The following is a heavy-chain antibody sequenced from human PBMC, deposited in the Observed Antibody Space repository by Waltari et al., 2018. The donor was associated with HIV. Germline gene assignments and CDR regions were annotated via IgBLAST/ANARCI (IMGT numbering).Heavy chain of an antibody. CDR1: GFTFGAYA. Sequence: EVQLVESGGGLVQPGRSLRLSCTASGFTFGAYALSWFRQAPGKGLEWVGFIRSKAYGGTTEYAASVKGRFTISRDDSKSIAYLQMNSLKTEDTAVYYCTRAGLSGSSYFGMDVWGQGTTVTVSS. CDR2: IRSKAYGGTT. D-gene: IGHD6-13*01. J-gene: IGHJ6*02. CDR3: TRAGLSGSSYFGMDV. V-gene: IGHV3-49*03.